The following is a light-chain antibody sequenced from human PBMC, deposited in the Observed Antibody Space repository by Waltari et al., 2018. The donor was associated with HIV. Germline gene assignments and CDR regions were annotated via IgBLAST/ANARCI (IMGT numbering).Light chain of an antibody. CDR3: QQYHHLPWA. CDR2: DAT. CDR1: QDISNH. J-gene: IGKJ1*01. Sequence: DIQMTQSPSSLSASVGDRVTISCQASQDISNHLNWYQQKPGKAPNLLIYDATNLETGAPSRFSGSGSGTEFTFTISSLQPADIATYYCQQYHHLPWAFGQGTKV. V-gene: IGKV1-33*01.